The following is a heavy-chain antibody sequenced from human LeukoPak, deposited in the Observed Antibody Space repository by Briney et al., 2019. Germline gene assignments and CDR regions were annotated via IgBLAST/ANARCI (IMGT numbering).Heavy chain of an antibody. V-gene: IGHV3-21*01. CDR3: ARDRGSGYDYTYDY. CDR1: GFTFSSYS. D-gene: IGHD5-12*01. CDR2: ISSSSSYI. Sequence: KTGGSLRLSCAASGFTFSSYSMNWVRQAPGKGLEWVSSISSSSSYIYYADSVKGRFTISRDNAKNSLYLQMNSLRAEDTAVYYCARDRGSGYDYTYDYWGQGTLVTVSS. J-gene: IGHJ4*02.